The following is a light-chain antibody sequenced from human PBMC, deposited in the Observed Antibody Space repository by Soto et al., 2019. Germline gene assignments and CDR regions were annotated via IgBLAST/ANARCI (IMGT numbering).Light chain of an antibody. CDR3: SSYTSSSFYV. Sequence: QSRLLEPACVSVSHGHSIAISWTGTRSDVGAYNYVSCYQQHPGKAPKLMISEVSNRPSGVSNRFSRSKPGNTASLTISGLQAQDEADYYCSSYTSSSFYVFGTGTKVTVL. V-gene: IGLV2-14*01. CDR1: RSDVGAYNY. J-gene: IGLJ1*01. CDR2: EVS.